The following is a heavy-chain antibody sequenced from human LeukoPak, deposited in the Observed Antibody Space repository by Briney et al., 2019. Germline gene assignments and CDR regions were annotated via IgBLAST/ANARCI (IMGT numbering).Heavy chain of an antibody. J-gene: IGHJ4*02. D-gene: IGHD2-2*01. CDR3: ARLNCRMTTCQDYNFDY. V-gene: IGHV1-18*01. CDR1: GYTFTSYG. CDR2: ISAYNGNT. Sequence: ASVKVSCKASGYTFTSYGISWVRQAPGQGLEWMGWISAYNGNTNYAQKLQGRVTMTTDTSTSTAYMELRSLRSDDTAVYYCARLNCRMTTCQDYNFDYWGQGTLVTVSS.